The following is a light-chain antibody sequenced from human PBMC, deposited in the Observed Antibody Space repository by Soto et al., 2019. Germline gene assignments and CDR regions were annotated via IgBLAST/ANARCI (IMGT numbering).Light chain of an antibody. V-gene: IGKV1-5*01. CDR3: QHYNSYSEA. Sequence: DVQLTRSPSTLSASEGDSVTITCRASQSISSWLAWYQQKPGKAPKLLIYDASSLESGVPSRFSGSGSGTEFTLTISSLQPDDFATYYCQHYNSYSEAFGQGTNVDNK. CDR2: DAS. J-gene: IGKJ1*01. CDR1: QSISSW.